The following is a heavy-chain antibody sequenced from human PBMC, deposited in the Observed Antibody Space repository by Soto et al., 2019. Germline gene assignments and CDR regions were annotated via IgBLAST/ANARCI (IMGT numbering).Heavy chain of an antibody. CDR2: IIPIFGTA. V-gene: IGHV1-69*13. CDR3: ARSGSVVIASSFDP. D-gene: IGHD3-22*01. J-gene: IGHJ5*02. CDR1: GGTFSRYA. Sequence: GAALKVSCKACGGTFSRYAISWVRQSPGQGLEWMGGIIPIFGTANYAQKFQGRVTITADESTSTAYMELSSLRSEDTAVYYCARSGSVVIASSFDPWGQGTLVTV.